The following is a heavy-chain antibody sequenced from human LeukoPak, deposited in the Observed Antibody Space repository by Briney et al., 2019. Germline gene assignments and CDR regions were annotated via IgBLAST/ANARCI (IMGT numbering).Heavy chain of an antibody. CDR3: ARDRDYYDSSNFDY. J-gene: IGHJ4*02. CDR1: GFTFSSYA. D-gene: IGHD3-22*01. CDR2: ISYDGSNK. Sequence: GGSLRLSCAASGFTFSSYAMHWVRQAPGKGLKGGAVISYDGSNKYYADSVKGRFTISRDNSKNTLYLQMNSLRAEDTAVYYCARDRDYYDSSNFDYWGQGTLVTVSS. V-gene: IGHV3-30*04.